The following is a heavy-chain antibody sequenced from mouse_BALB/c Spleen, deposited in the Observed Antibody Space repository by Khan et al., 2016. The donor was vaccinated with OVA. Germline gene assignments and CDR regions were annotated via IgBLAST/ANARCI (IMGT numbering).Heavy chain of an antibody. CDR2: IGYSGST. J-gene: IGHJ3*01. V-gene: IGHV3-2*02. D-gene: IGHD1-1*02. Sequence: EVQLQESGPGLVKPSQSLSLTCTVTGYSITSDYAWNWIRQFPGNKLEWMGYIGYSGSTSYNPSLKSRISITRDTSKNQFFLQLNSVTNEDTATSSCARLVPGFSYWGQGTLVTVSA. CDR1: GYSITSDYA. CDR3: ARLVPGFSY.